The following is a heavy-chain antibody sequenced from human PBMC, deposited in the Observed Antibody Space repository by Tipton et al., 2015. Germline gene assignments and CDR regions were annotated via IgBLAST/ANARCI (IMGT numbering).Heavy chain of an antibody. V-gene: IGHV1-69*01. J-gene: IGHJ4*02. Sequence: QSGAEVKKPGSSVKVSCKASGGTFSTYAINWVRQAPGQGLEWMGGLIPIFATAKYAQKFQGRVTITADDSTSTAYMELSSLRSEDTAVYYCARGELWLNYWGQGTLVTVSS. CDR2: LIPIFATA. CDR1: GGTFSTYA. D-gene: IGHD5-18*01. CDR3: ARGELWLNY.